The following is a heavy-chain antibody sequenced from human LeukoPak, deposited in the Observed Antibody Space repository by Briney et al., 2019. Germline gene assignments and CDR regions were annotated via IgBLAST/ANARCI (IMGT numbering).Heavy chain of an antibody. CDR1: GGSISSSSYY. Sequence: SETLSLTCTVSGGSISSSSYYWSWIRQPPGKGLEWIGYIYYSGSTNYNPSLKSRVTISVDTSKNQFSLKLSSVTAADTAVYYCASIAAAGWGAFDIWGQGTMVTVSS. CDR3: ASIAAAGWGAFDI. D-gene: IGHD6-13*01. V-gene: IGHV4-61*01. CDR2: IYYSGST. J-gene: IGHJ3*02.